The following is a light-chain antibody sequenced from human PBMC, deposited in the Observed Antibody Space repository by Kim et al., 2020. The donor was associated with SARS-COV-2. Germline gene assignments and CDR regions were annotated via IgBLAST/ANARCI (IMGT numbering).Light chain of an antibody. CDR1: SSDVGGYNF. CDR2: DVS. Sequence: LTQPASVSGSPGQSITISCTGTSSDVGGYNFVSWYQQHPGKAPKLMIYDVSNRPSGVSNRFSGSKSGNTASLTISGLQAEDEADYYCSSFTSSDTQVFGGGTQLTVL. CDR3: SSFTSSDTQV. V-gene: IGLV2-14*03. J-gene: IGLJ2*01.